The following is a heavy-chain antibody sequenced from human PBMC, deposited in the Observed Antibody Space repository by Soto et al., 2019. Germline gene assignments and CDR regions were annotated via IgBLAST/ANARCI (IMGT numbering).Heavy chain of an antibody. CDR3: SVTPLRSAWPWIGFDY. Sequence: EVQLVESGGGLVQTGRSLRLSCTASGFTFGDYALSWVRQTPGKGLEWVSFIRSEAYGGTTEYAASVKGRFTISRDDSNSIGYLQMNDLQTEDTAVDYCSVTPLRSAWPWIGFDYWGQGALVTVSS. CDR1: GFTFGDYA. D-gene: IGHD6-19*01. CDR2: IRSEAYGGTT. J-gene: IGHJ4*02. V-gene: IGHV3-49*04.